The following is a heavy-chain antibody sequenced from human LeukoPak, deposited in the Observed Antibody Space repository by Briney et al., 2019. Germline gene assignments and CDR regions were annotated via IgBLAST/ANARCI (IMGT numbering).Heavy chain of an antibody. CDR1: GGSISSYY. Sequence: ETLSLTCTVSGGSISSYYWSWIRQPPGKGLEWVSVIYSGGSTYYADSVKGRFTIFRDNSKNTLYLQMNSLRAEDTAVYYCARGEQWLVRDWGQGTLVTVSS. CDR2: IYSGGST. D-gene: IGHD6-19*01. CDR3: ARGEQWLVRD. V-gene: IGHV3-66*01. J-gene: IGHJ4*02.